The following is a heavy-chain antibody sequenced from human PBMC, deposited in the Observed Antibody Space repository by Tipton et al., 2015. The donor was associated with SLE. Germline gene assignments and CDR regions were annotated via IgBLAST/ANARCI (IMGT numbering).Heavy chain of an antibody. V-gene: IGHV4-31*03. J-gene: IGHJ4*02. CDR3: ARGQRGWDLLFDV. Sequence: TLSLTCTVSGASISSGGYQWNWIRQYPGKGLEWIGYVYSSGNTYYNPSLQSRLTISVDTSRNQFSLKLSSVTAADTAIYYCARGQRGWDLLFDVWGQGKLVAVSS. CDR2: VYSSGNT. CDR1: GASISSGGYQ. D-gene: IGHD1-26*01.